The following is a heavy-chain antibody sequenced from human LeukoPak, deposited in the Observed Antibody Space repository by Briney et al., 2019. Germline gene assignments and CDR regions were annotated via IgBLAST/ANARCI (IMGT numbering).Heavy chain of an antibody. Sequence: SETLSLTCTVSGGSISGSTYYWGWIRQPPGKGLEWVGSIYYSGSTDYSPSLKSRVTISVDTSKNQFSLNLRSVTAADTAVYYCTCIVGTTTHYFWGQGTLVTVSS. CDR2: IYYSGST. D-gene: IGHD1-26*01. V-gene: IGHV4-39*01. J-gene: IGHJ4*02. CDR3: TCIVGTTTHYF. CDR1: GGSISGSTYY.